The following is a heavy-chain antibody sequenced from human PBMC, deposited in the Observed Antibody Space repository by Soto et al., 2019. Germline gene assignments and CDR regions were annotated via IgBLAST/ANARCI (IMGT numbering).Heavy chain of an antibody. CDR2: ISSSSSYI. Sequence: AGGSLRLSCAASGFTFSSYSMNWVRQAPGKGLEWVSSISSSSSYIYYADSVKGRFTISRDNAKNSLYLQMNSLRAEDTAVYYCARDYPGEKDIVVLVAETRWLDPWGQGTLVTVYS. CDR3: ARDYPGEKDIVVLVAETRWLDP. V-gene: IGHV3-21*01. D-gene: IGHD2-15*01. J-gene: IGHJ5*02. CDR1: GFTFSSYS.